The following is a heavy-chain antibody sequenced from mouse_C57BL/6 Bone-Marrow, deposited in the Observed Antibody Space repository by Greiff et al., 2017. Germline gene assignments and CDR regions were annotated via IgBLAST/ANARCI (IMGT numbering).Heavy chain of an antibody. CDR1: GYAFSSSW. Sequence: VQLQQSGPELVKPGASVKISCKASGYAFSSSWMNWVKQRPGKGLEWIGRIYPGDGDTNYNGKFKGKATLTADKSSSTAYMQLSSLTSEDSAVYFCAREDWDTDYWGQGTTRTVSS. J-gene: IGHJ2*01. CDR3: AREDWDTDY. V-gene: IGHV1-82*01. CDR2: IYPGDGDT. D-gene: IGHD4-1*01.